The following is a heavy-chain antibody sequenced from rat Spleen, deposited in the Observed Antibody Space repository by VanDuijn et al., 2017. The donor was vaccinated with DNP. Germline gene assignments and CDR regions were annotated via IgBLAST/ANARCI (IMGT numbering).Heavy chain of an antibody. CDR1: GFTFNNYW. CDR3: ARGYYDGYDY. Sequence: EVQLVESGGDLVQPGRSLKLSCVASGFTFNNYWMTWIRQVPGKGLEWVASITNSGGSTYYPDSVKGRFTISRDNAKNTLYLQMNSLRSEDTATYYCARGYYDGYDYWGQGVMVTVSS. CDR2: ITNSGGST. J-gene: IGHJ2*01. D-gene: IGHD1-12*03. V-gene: IGHV5-31*01.